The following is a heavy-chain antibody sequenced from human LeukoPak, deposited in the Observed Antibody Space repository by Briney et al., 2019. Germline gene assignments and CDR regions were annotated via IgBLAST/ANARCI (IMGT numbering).Heavy chain of an antibody. CDR3: ARGIMATNWIYYYYNYMDV. CDR1: GYTFTGYY. CDR2: INPNSGGT. J-gene: IGHJ6*03. V-gene: IGHV1-2*02. Sequence: ASVKVSCKASGYTFTGYYMHWVRQAPGQGLEWMGWINPNSGGTNSAQKFQGRVTMTRDTSISTAYMVLSRLRSDDTADYYCARGIMATNWIYYYYNYMDVWGKGTTVTVSS. D-gene: IGHD5-12*01.